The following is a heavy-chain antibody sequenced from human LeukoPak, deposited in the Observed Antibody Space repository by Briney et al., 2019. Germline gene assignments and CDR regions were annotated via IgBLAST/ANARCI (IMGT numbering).Heavy chain of an antibody. V-gene: IGHV1-18*01. CDR2: IGAYNGNT. Sequence: ASVKVSCKASGYTFTRNGISWVRQAPGQGLEWMGWIGAYNGNTNYAQKFQGRVTMTTDTSTSTAYMELRSLRSDGTAVYYCARESCSSINCYCDYWGQGTLVTVSS. CDR1: GYTFTRNG. J-gene: IGHJ4*02. D-gene: IGHD2-2*01. CDR3: ARESCSSINCYCDY.